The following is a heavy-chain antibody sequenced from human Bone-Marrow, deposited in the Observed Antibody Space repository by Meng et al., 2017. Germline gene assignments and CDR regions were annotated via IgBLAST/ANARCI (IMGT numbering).Heavy chain of an antibody. V-gene: IGHV4-61*01. CDR3: ARSSTSPASYFFDY. CDR1: GGSVSSGSYY. J-gene: IGHJ4*02. CDR2: IYYSGST. D-gene: IGHD6-6*01. Sequence: QVQLQESGPSLGRPSETLSLTCTVSGGSVSSGSYYWSWIRQPPGKGLEWIGHIYYSGSTNYNPSLKSRVTISVDTSKNQFSLKLSSVTAADTAVYFCARSSTSPASYFFDYWGQGTLVTVSS.